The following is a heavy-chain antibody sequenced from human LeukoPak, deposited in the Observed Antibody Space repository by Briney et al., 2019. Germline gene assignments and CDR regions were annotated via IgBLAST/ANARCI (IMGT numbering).Heavy chain of an antibody. CDR3: ARTDYDFWSGTARRYYYYYMDV. CDR1: GYTFTSYD. CDR2: MNPNSGNT. J-gene: IGHJ6*03. Sequence: ASVKVSCKASGYTFTSYDINWVRQATGQGLEWMGWMNPNSGNTGYAQKFQGRVTITRNTSISIAYMELSSLRSEDTAVYYCARTDYDFWSGTARRYYYYYMDVWGKGTTVTVSS. D-gene: IGHD3-3*01. V-gene: IGHV1-8*03.